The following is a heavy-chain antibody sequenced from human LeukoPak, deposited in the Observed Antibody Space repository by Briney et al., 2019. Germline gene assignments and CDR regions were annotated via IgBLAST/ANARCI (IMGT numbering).Heavy chain of an antibody. CDR1: GYSFTSYW. CDR2: IYPADSDI. Sequence: GESLKISCKGSGYSFTSYWIGRVRQMPGKGLEWMGIIYPADSDIRYSPSFQGQVTISADKSISTAYLQWNSLKASDTAMYYCARQEYCSGASCYTWFDPWGQGTLVTVSS. D-gene: IGHD2-15*01. CDR3: ARQEYCSGASCYTWFDP. J-gene: IGHJ5*02. V-gene: IGHV5-51*01.